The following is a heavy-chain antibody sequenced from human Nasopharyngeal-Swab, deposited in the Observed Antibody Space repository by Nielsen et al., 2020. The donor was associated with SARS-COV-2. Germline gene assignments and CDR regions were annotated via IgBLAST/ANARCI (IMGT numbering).Heavy chain of an antibody. V-gene: IGHV3-23*01. D-gene: IGHD2-15*01. CDR3: AKFRDIIDAFDI. CDR2: ISGSGGST. Sequence: GESLRISCAASGFTFSSYAMHWVRQAPGKGLEWVSAISGSGGSTYYADSVKGRFTISRDNSKNTLYLQMNSLRAEDTAVYYCAKFRDIIDAFDIWGQGTMVTVSS. CDR1: GFTFSSYA. J-gene: IGHJ3*02.